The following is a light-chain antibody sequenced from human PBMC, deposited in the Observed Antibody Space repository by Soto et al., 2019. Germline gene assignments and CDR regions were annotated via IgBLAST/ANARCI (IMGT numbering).Light chain of an antibody. CDR2: RNN. J-gene: IGLJ2*01. CDR1: HSNVGRNT. V-gene: IGLV1-44*01. Sequence: QSALTQPPSASGTPGQRVTISCSGSHSNVGRNTVHWYQHVAGAAPKLLIHRNNQRPSGVPDRFSGSKSGTSASLAISGLQSDDEADYYCASWDDTLEGVVFGGGTKLTVL. CDR3: ASWDDTLEGVV.